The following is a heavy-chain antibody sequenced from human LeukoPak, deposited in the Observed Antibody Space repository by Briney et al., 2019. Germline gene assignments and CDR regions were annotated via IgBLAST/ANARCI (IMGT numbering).Heavy chain of an antibody. V-gene: IGHV4-39*07. D-gene: IGHD5-12*01. Sequence: SETLSLTCTVSGGSISSSSYYWGWIRQPPGKGLEWIGSIYYSGSTYYNPSLKSRVTISVDTSENQFSLKLSSVTAADTAVYYCTRDQRSGYSGYDYYYYYYMDVWGKGTTVTVS. CDR3: TRDQRSGYSGYDYYYYYYMDV. CDR1: GGSISSSSYY. J-gene: IGHJ6*03. CDR2: IYYSGST.